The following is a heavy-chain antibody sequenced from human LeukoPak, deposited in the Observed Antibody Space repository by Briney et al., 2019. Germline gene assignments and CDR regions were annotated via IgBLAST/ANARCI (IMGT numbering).Heavy chain of an antibody. D-gene: IGHD2-2*01. V-gene: IGHV3-43D*03. CDR1: GFTFDDYA. CDR2: ISWDGGST. J-gene: IGHJ6*03. CDR3: AKSGCSSTSCCYYYYYVDV. Sequence: GGSLRLSCAASGFTFDDYAMHWVRQAPGKGLEWVSLISWDGGSTYYADSVKGRFTISRDNSKNSLYLQMNSLRAEDTALYYCAKSGCSSTSCCYYYYYVDVWGKGTTVTVSS.